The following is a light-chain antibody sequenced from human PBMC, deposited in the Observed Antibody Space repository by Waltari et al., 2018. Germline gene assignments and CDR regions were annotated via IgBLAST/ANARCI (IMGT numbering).Light chain of an antibody. J-gene: IGKJ4*01. Sequence: DIQMTQSPSTLSASVGDRVTITCRASQSISTWLAWYQQKPGKAPSLLIYKASSLEGRVPSRFSGSGAGTEFTLSISSLQPDDFATYYCQQYKSLPFTFGGGTKVGVK. CDR2: KAS. V-gene: IGKV1-5*03. CDR1: QSISTW. CDR3: QQYKSLPFT.